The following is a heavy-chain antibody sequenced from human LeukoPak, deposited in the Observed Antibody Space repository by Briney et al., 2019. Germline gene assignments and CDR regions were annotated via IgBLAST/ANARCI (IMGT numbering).Heavy chain of an antibody. CDR1: GGSFSGYY. Sequence: PSETLSLTCAVYGGSFSGYYWSWIRQPPVKGLEWIGEINHSGSINYNPSLKSRVIISVDTSKNQFSLRLSSVSAADTALYFCARRAGLHSLDYWDQGTLVTVSS. CDR3: ARRAGLHSLDY. D-gene: IGHD4-4*01. J-gene: IGHJ4*02. V-gene: IGHV4-34*01. CDR2: INHSGSI.